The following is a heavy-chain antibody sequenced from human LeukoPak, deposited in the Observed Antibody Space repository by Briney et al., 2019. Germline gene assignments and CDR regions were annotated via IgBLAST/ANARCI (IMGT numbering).Heavy chain of an antibody. Sequence: GGSLRLSCAASGFTFSSYSMNWVRQAPGKGLEWVSSITGSSSYIYYADSLKGRFTISRDNAKNSLYLQMNSLRAEDTAVYYCARPAAARYYYYGMDFWGQGTTVTVSS. V-gene: IGHV3-21*01. CDR3: ARPAAARYYYYGMDF. CDR2: ITGSSSYI. J-gene: IGHJ6*02. CDR1: GFTFSSYS. D-gene: IGHD3-9*01.